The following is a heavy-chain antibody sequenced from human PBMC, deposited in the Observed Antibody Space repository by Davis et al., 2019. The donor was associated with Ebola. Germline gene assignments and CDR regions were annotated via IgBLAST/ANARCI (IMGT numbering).Heavy chain of an antibody. V-gene: IGHV1-69*13. J-gene: IGHJ5*02. D-gene: IGHD2-15*01. Sequence: SVKVSCKASGGTFSSYAISWVRQAPGQGLEWMGGIIPIFGTANYAQKFQGRVTITADESTSTAYMELSSLRSEDTAVYYCARRGSVAATYYNWFDPWGQGTLVTVSS. CDR1: GGTFSSYA. CDR3: ARRGSVAATYYNWFDP. CDR2: IIPIFGTA.